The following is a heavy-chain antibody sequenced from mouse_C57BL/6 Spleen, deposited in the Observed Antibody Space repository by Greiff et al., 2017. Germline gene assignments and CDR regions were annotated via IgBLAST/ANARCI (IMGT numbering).Heavy chain of an antibody. CDR2: IDPSDSYP. D-gene: IGHD1-1*01. CDR1: GYTFTSYW. CDR3: AVGSYGSSHYAMDY. J-gene: IGHJ4*01. V-gene: IGHV1-59*01. Sequence: QVQLQQPGAELVRPGTSVKLSCKASGYTFTSYWMHWVKQRPGQGLAWIGVIDPSDSYPNYNQKFKGKATLTVDTSSSTAYMQLSSLTSEDSAVYYCAVGSYGSSHYAMDYWGQGTSVTVSS.